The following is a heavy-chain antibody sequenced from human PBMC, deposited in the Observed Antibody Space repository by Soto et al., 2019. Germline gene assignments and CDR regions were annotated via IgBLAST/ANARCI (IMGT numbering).Heavy chain of an antibody. CDR1: GYTFTTYG. CDR2: ISTYNGNP. J-gene: IGHJ4*02. Sequence: ASVKVSCKAAGYTFTTYGINWVRQAPGQGLEWLGWISTYNGNPNYAQKLQGRVTMTTDTSTSTAYMELRSLRTDDTAVYYCARGATYYDFWRIDYWGQGTLVTVSS. CDR3: ARGATYYDFWRIDY. D-gene: IGHD3-3*01. V-gene: IGHV1-18*01.